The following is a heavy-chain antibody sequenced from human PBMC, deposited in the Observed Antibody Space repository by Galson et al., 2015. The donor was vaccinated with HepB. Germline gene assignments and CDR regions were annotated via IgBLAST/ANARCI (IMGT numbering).Heavy chain of an antibody. Sequence: SVKVSCKASGYTFTSYGISWVRQAPGQGLEWMGWISAYNGNTNYAQKLQGRVTMTTDTSTSTAYMELRSLRSDDTAVYYCARCPEYDFWSGYPVGEAYGMDVWRQGTTVTVSS. V-gene: IGHV1-18*04. CDR2: ISAYNGNT. CDR3: ARCPEYDFWSGYPVGEAYGMDV. D-gene: IGHD3-3*01. J-gene: IGHJ6*02. CDR1: GYTFTSYG.